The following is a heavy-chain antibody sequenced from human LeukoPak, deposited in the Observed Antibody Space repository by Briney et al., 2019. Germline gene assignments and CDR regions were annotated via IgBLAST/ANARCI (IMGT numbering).Heavy chain of an antibody. J-gene: IGHJ4*02. Sequence: GGSLRLSCAASGFTFSTYWMHWVRQGPGKGLVWVSRINSDGTATTYADSVKGRFSASRDNAKNTLYLQMNSLRAEDTAVYYCAREVTETSYFDYWGQGTLVTVSS. CDR1: GFTFSTYW. D-gene: IGHD2-21*02. V-gene: IGHV3-74*01. CDR2: INSDGTAT. CDR3: AREVTETSYFDY.